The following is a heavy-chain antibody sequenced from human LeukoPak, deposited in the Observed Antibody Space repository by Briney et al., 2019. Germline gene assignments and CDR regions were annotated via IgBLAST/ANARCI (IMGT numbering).Heavy chain of an antibody. CDR1: GYTLTELS. CDR3: ATYYDSSGYYYRGGDY. CDR2: FDPEDGET. J-gene: IGHJ4*02. Sequence: ASVKVSCKVSGYTLTELSMHWVRQAPGKGLEWMGGFDPEDGETIYAQKFQGRVTMTEDTSTDTAYMELSSLRSEDTAVYYCATYYDSSGYYYRGGDYWGQGTLVTVSS. V-gene: IGHV1-24*01. D-gene: IGHD3-22*01.